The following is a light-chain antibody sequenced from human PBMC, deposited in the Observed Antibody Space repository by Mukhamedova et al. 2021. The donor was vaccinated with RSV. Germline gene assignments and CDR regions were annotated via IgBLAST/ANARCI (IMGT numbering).Light chain of an antibody. CDR1: HDISTY. CDR2: DAS. Sequence: VAITCQASHDISTYLNWYQQKPGKPPRLLIYDASNLQAGVPSRFRGSGSLTDFTLTITSLQLEDFATYYCQQYDTLPVTFGGGT. CDR3: QQYDTLPVT. V-gene: IGKV1-33*01. J-gene: IGKJ4*01.